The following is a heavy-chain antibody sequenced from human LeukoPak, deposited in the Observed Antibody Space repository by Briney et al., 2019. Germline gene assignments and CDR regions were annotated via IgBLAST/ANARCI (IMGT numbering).Heavy chain of an antibody. V-gene: IGHV3-23*01. J-gene: IGHJ1*01. CDR1: GFTFSIYA. CDR2: ISSSGSGT. Sequence: PGGSLRLSCAASGFTFSIYAMSWVRQAPGKGLEWVSVISSSGSGTYYVDSVKGRFTISRDNSKNTLYLQMNSLRAEDTALYYCAKKAEAFGDSVTQHWGQGTLVTVSS. D-gene: IGHD4-17*01. CDR3: AKKAEAFGDSVTQH.